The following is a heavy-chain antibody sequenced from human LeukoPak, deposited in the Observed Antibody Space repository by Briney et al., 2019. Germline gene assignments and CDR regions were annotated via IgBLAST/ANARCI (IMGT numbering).Heavy chain of an antibody. D-gene: IGHD6-6*01. CDR2: IYYSGST. CDR3: ARHGPGASYSSSSPINWFDP. V-gene: IGHV4-39*01. Sequence: SETLSLTCTVSGGSISSSSYYWGWIRQPPGKGLEWIGSIYYSGSTYYNPSLKSRVTISVDTSKNQFSLKLSSVTAADTAVYYCARHGPGASYSSSSPINWFDPWGQGTLVTVSS. J-gene: IGHJ5*02. CDR1: GGSISSSSYY.